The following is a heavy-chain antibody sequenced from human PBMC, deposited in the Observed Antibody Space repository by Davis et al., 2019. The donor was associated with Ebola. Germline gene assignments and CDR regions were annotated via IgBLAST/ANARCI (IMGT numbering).Heavy chain of an antibody. CDR3: ARGGYFLY. CDR1: GFTLTNYA. Sequence: ASVKVSCKASGFTLTNYAIHWVRQAPGQGLEWMGWINTNTGNPTYAQGFTGRFVFSLDTSVSTAYLQISSLKAEDTAVYYCARGGYFLYWGQGTLVTVSS. CDR2: INTNTGNP. V-gene: IGHV7-4-1*02. J-gene: IGHJ4*02.